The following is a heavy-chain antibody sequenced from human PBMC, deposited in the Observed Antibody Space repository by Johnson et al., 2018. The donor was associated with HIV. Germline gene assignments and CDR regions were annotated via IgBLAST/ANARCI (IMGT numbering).Heavy chain of an antibody. CDR3: ARFGSGTNAFDI. CDR2: ISYDGGNK. Sequence: VQLVESGGGVVQPGGSLRLSCAASGFTFSSYAMHWVRQAPGKGLEWVAVISYDGGNKYYADSVRGRSTISRDNSKKTLYLQMNSLRADDTALYYCARFGSGTNAFDIWGQGTMVTVSS. CDR1: GFTFSSYA. J-gene: IGHJ3*02. V-gene: IGHV3-30-3*01. D-gene: IGHD1-14*01.